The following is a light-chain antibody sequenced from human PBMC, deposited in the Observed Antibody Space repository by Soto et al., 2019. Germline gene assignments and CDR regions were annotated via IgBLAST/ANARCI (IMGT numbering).Light chain of an antibody. CDR3: QQYGSSPYT. CDR1: QSVSSSY. J-gene: IGKJ2*01. V-gene: IGKV3-20*01. CDR2: GAS. Sequence: EIVLTQSPGTLSLSPGERATLSCRASQSVSSSYLAWYQQKPRQAPRLLIYGASSRATGIPDRVSGSGSGTDFTLTISRLEPEDFAVYYCQQYGSSPYTFGQGTKLEIK.